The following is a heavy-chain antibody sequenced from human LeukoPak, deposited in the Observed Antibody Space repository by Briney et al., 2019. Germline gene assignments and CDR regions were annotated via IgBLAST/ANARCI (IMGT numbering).Heavy chain of an antibody. CDR1: GFTFSSYS. CDR2: ISSSSSYI. V-gene: IGHV3-21*01. CDR3: ARGSPLTHGDYVTL. Sequence: GGSLRLSCAASGFTFSSYSMNWVRQAPGKGLEWVSSISSSSSYIYYADSVKGRFTISRDNAKNSLYLQMNSLRAEDTAVYYCARGSPLTHGDYVTLWDQGTLVTVSS. J-gene: IGHJ4*02. D-gene: IGHD4-17*01.